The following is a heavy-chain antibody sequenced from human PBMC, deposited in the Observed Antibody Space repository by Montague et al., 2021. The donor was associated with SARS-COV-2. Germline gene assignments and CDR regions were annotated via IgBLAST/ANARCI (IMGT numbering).Heavy chain of an antibody. CDR1: GFTFSSYW. CDR3: ARDTMVRGVRYYYYGMDV. D-gene: IGHD3-10*01. J-gene: IGHJ6*02. V-gene: IGHV3-7*01. CDR2: IKQDGSEK. Sequence: SLSLSCSASGFTFSSYWMSRVRQAPGKGLEWVANIKQDGSEKYYVDSVKGRFTISRDNAKNSLYLQMNSLRAEDTAVYYCARDTMVRGVRYYYYGMDVWGQGTTVTVSS.